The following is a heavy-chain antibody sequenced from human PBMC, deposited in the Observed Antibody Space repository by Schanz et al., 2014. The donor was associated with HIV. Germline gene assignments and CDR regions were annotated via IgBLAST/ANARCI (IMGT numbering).Heavy chain of an antibody. CDR1: GYTFTSYS. Sequence: QVQLVQSGTEVKKPGASVKVSCKASGYTFTSYSINWVRQAPGQGLEWMGWMNPNSANTGYAQKFQGRVTITADESTSTAYMELSSLRSEDTAVYYCARGRYSGSYYNYWGQGTLVTVSS. J-gene: IGHJ4*02. CDR3: ARGRYSGSYYNY. D-gene: IGHD1-26*01. CDR2: MNPNSANT. V-gene: IGHV1-8*03.